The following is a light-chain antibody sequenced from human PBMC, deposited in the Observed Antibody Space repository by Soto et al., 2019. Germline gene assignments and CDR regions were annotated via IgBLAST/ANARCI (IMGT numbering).Light chain of an antibody. Sequence: QSVLTQPASVSGSPGQSITISCTGTSSDVGGYNYVSWYQQHPGKAPKLMIYEVTNRPSGVSNRFSGSKSGNTASLTISGLQAEDEADYYCCSYAGSSTDVFGTGTKVTV. V-gene: IGLV2-14*01. J-gene: IGLJ1*01. CDR1: SSDVGGYNY. CDR3: CSYAGSSTDV. CDR2: EVT.